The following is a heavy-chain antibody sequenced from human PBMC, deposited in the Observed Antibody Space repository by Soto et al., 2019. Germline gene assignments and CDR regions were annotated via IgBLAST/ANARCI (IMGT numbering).Heavy chain of an antibody. CDR1: GGSISSSSYY. J-gene: IGHJ4*02. CDR3: ARHVGRWAIVPDNLCFRY. CDR2: IYYSGGT. V-gene: IGHV4-39*01. D-gene: IGHD2-2*01. Sequence: QLQLQESGPGLVKPSETLSLTCIVSGGSISSSSYYWGWIRQPPGRGLEWVASIYYSGGTYYTQSRKSRATISVEKSETKFSLKLKSVSAADTAVYYCARHVGRWAIVPDNLCFRYWGQGNMVTVSS.